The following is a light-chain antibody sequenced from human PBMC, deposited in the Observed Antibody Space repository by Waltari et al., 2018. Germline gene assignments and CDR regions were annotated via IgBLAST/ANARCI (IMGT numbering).Light chain of an antibody. J-gene: IGLJ3*02. CDR3: AAWDDSLNGVM. CDR1: SSNIGGHS. Sequence: QSVLTQPPSASGTPGQRVTISCSGSSSNIGGHSVNWYQQFPGTAPKLLIFTNNQRPSGVPDRFSGSKSDTSASLAIRGRQSDDEADYYCAAWDDSLNGVMFGGGTKLAVL. V-gene: IGLV1-44*01. CDR2: TNN.